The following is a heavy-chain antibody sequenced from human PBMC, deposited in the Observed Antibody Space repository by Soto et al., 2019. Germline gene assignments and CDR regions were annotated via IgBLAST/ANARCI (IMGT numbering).Heavy chain of an antibody. CDR1: GGSFSGYD. CDR2: INHSGSS. Sequence: PETLSLTCAVYGGSFSGYDWTWIRQPPGTGLEWIGEINHSGSSNYNPSLKSRVTISVDTSKNQFSLKLTSVTAADTAVYYCARDKITGLFDYWGQGTLVTVS. J-gene: IGHJ4*02. V-gene: IGHV4-34*01. CDR3: ARDKITGLFDY. D-gene: IGHD2-8*02.